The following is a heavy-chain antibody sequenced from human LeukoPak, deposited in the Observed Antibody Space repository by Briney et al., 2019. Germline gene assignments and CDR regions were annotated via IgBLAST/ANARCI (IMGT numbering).Heavy chain of an antibody. J-gene: IGHJ6*02. CDR1: GFTFSRFS. CDR3: VQSGGMDV. Sequence: PGGSLRLSWAASGFTFSRFSMHWVREPPGKGLVWVSRINSDGSSTNYADSVKGRFTISRDNAKNTLYLQMNSLRAEDTAVYYCVQSGGMDVWGQGTTVTVSS. V-gene: IGHV3-74*01. CDR2: INSDGSST.